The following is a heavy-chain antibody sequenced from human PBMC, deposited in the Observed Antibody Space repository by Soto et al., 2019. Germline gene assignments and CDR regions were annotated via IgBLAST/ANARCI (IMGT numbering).Heavy chain of an antibody. D-gene: IGHD3-22*01. V-gene: IGHV1-3*01. J-gene: IGHJ4*02. CDR2: INAGNGNT. CDR3: AREAYYYDSSGYYEGGFDY. CDR1: GYTFTSYA. Sequence: VASVKVSCKASGYTFTSYAMHWVRQAPGQRLEWMGWINAGNGNTKYSQKFQGRVTITRDTSASTAYMELSSLRSEDTAVYYCAREAYYYDSSGYYEGGFDYWGQGTLVTVSS.